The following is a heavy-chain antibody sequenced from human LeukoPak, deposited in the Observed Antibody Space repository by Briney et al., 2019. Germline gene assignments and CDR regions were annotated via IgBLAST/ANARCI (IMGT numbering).Heavy chain of an antibody. CDR3: ARVWGAIDY. V-gene: IGHV1-8*01. Sequence: GASVTVSCKTSGYTFTSCDINWVRQATGQGLEWMGWMNPKSGNTGSAQRFQGRVTMTRDTSISTAYMELSSLRSEDTAVYYCARVWGAIDYWGQGTLVTVSS. CDR1: GYTFTSCD. CDR2: MNPKSGNT. D-gene: IGHD1-26*01. J-gene: IGHJ4*02.